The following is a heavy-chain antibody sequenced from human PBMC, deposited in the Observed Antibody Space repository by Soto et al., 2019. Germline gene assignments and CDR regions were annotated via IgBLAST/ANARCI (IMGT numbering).Heavy chain of an antibody. J-gene: IGHJ6*03. Sequence: EVQLVESGGGLVQPGGSPRLSCAASGFTFSSYAMHWVRQAPGKGLEYVSAISSNGGSTYYANSVKGRFTISRDNSKNTLYLQMGSLRAEDMAVYYCASGLGRLGYMDVWGKGTTVTVSS. V-gene: IGHV3-64*01. CDR3: ASGLGRLGYMDV. CDR1: GFTFSSYA. CDR2: ISSNGGST. D-gene: IGHD7-27*01.